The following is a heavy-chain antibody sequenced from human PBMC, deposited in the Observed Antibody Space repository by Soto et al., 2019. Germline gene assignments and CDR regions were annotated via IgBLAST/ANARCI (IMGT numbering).Heavy chain of an antibody. CDR1: VFNFSIYA. D-gene: IGHD3-22*01. Sequence: RGSLRVACASSVFNFSIYAVTWVRQAPGNGPEWISSISGSGSTIYYADSVKGRFTISRDNSKNTLYLQMRSLRAEDTAVYYCAKVFYYYDSSGYYYFDYWGQGTLVTVSS. CDR2: ISGSGSTI. J-gene: IGHJ4*02. CDR3: AKVFYYYDSSGYYYFDY. V-gene: IGHV3-23*01.